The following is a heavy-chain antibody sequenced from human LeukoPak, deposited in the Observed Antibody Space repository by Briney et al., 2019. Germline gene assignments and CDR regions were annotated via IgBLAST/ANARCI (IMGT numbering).Heavy chain of an antibody. Sequence: GGSLRLSCAASGFTFSSYGMHWVRQAPGKGLEWVAVISYDGSNKYYADSVKGRFTVSRDNSKNTLYLQMDSLRYEDTAMYYCASLGRTIFGVVFDPLRRWFDPWGQGTLVTVFS. CDR2: ISYDGSNK. J-gene: IGHJ5*02. D-gene: IGHD3-3*01. V-gene: IGHV3-30*03. CDR3: ASLGRTIFGVVFDPLRRWFDP. CDR1: GFTFSSYG.